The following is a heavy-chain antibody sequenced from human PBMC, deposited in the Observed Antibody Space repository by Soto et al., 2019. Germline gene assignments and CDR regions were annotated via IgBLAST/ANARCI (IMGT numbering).Heavy chain of an antibody. V-gene: IGHV4-39*01. Sequence: TSETLSLTCTVSGGSISSSSYYWGWIRQPPGKGREGIGSIYYSGSTYYNPSLKSRVTISVDTSKNQFSLKLSSVTAADTAVYYCAREAHVLLWFGELPSYYYYGMDVWGQGTTVTVSS. CDR3: AREAHVLLWFGELPSYYYYGMDV. CDR1: GGSISSSSYY. D-gene: IGHD3-10*01. J-gene: IGHJ6*02. CDR2: IYYSGST.